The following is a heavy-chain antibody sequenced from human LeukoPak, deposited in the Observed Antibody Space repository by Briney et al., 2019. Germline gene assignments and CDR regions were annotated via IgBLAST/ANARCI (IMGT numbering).Heavy chain of an antibody. CDR3: ASRQDLGWHYDN. V-gene: IGHV3-23*01. D-gene: IGHD6-19*01. Sequence: GGSLRLSCAAPGFTFSSYAMSWVRQAPGKGLQWVSGFSGGGSSTYYADSVKGRFTIFRDRSKNTLHLQMNSLRADDTAIYYCASRQDLGWHYDNWGQGTLVTVSS. J-gene: IGHJ4*02. CDR1: GFTFSSYA. CDR2: FSGGGSST.